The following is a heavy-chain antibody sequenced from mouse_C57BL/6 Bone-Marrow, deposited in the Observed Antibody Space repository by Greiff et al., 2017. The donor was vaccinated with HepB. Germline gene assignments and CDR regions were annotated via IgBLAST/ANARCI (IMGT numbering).Heavy chain of an antibody. Sequence: VQLQQSGAELARPGASVKLSCKASGYTFTSYGISWVKQRTGQGLEWIGEIYPRSGNTYYNEKFKGKATLTADKSSSTAYMELRSLTAEDSAVYFCAKNWVRFAYWGQGTLVTVSA. CDR1: GYTFTSYG. CDR3: AKNWVRFAY. CDR2: IYPRSGNT. J-gene: IGHJ3*01. V-gene: IGHV1-81*01. D-gene: IGHD4-1*01.